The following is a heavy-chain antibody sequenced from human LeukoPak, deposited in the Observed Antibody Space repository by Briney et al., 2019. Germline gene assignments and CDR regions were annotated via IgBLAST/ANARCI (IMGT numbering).Heavy chain of an antibody. J-gene: IGHJ6*03. Sequence: GGSLRLSCAASGFTFDDYAMHWVRQAPGKGLEWVSLISWDGGSTYYADSVKGRFTISRDNSKNSLYLQMNSLRAEDTALYYCAKDMIVGYSSGDMDVWGKGTTVTVSS. CDR3: AKDMIVGYSSGDMDV. D-gene: IGHD6-19*01. CDR1: GFTFDDYA. V-gene: IGHV3-43D*03. CDR2: ISWDGGST.